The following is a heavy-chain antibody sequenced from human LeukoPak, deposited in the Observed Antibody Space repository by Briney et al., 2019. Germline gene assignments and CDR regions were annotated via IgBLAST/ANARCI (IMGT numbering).Heavy chain of an antibody. V-gene: IGHV3-48*04. CDR3: ARDYNC. Sequence: GGSLRLSCAASGFTFSSFAMSWVRQAPGKGLEWVSYISPSGTVIYYGDSVKGRFTISRDNAKKSLYLQMNSLRAEDTAVYYCARDYNCWGQGTLVTVSS. CDR1: GFTFSSFA. CDR2: ISPSGTVI. D-gene: IGHD3-10*01. J-gene: IGHJ4*02.